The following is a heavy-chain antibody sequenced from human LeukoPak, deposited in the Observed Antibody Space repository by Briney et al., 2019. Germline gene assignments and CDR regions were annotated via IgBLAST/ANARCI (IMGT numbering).Heavy chain of an antibody. CDR3: ARERISYSSGWSPTSSYYFDY. CDR2: ISYSGST. D-gene: IGHD6-13*01. CDR1: GDSMSSYY. J-gene: IGHJ4*02. Sequence: SETLSLTCTVSGDSMSSYYWSWIRQPPGKGLEWIGYISYSGSTNYNPSLKSRVTISVDTSKNQFSLRLSSVTAADTAVYYCARERISYSSGWSPTSSYYFDYWGQGTLVTVSS. V-gene: IGHV4-59*01.